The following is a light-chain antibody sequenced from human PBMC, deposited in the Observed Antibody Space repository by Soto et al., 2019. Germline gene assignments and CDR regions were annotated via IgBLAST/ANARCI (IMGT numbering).Light chain of an antibody. Sequence: QSALTQPASVSGSPGQSITISCTGTSSDVGGYNYVSWYQQHPGKAPKLMIYEVSNRPSGVSNRFSGSKSGNTASLTISWLQAVDEADYYCTSYTSISLYVFGTGTKVTVL. CDR2: EVS. CDR1: SSDVGGYNY. J-gene: IGLJ1*01. V-gene: IGLV2-14*01. CDR3: TSYTSISLYV.